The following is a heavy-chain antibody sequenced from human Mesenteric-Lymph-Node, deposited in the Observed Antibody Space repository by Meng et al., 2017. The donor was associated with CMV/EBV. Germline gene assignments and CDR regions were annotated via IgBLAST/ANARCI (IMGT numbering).Heavy chain of an antibody. J-gene: IGHJ4*02. CDR3: ARTFYCFDSSGFYECFDD. D-gene: IGHD3-22*01. CDR2: ISSSSSYI. V-gene: IGHV3-21*01. CDR1: GFTFSSYS. Sequence: GESLKISCAASGFTFSSYSMNWVRQAPGKGLEWVSSISSSSSYICYADLVKGRFTILRDNAKNSLYLQMNSLRAKDTAVYFCARTFYCFDSSGFYECFDDWGQGTLVTVSS.